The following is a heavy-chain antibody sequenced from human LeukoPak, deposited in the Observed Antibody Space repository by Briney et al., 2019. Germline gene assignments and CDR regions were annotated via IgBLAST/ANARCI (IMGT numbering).Heavy chain of an antibody. Sequence: QPGGSLRLSCAASGFTFSSYGMHWVRQAPGKGLEWVAFIRYDGSNKYYADSVKGRFTISRDNSKNTLYLQMNSLRAEDTAVYYCAKDATIVATISGYFDYWGQGTLVTVSS. CDR1: GFTFSSYG. D-gene: IGHD5-12*01. CDR2: IRYDGSNK. CDR3: AKDATIVATISGYFDY. V-gene: IGHV3-30*02. J-gene: IGHJ4*02.